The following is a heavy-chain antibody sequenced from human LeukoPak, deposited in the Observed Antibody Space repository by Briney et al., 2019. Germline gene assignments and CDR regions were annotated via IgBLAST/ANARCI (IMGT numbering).Heavy chain of an antibody. CDR1: GYSFISYW. CDR2: IYPGDSDT. J-gene: IGHJ6*02. V-gene: IGHV5-51*01. D-gene: IGHD6-13*01. Sequence: GESLQISCKGSGYSFISYWIGWVRQMPGKGLEWMGIIYPGDSDTRYSPSFQGQVTISADKSISTAYLQWSSLKASDTAMYYCARSVQYSSSYSYYXYGMDVWGQGXTXTXSS. CDR3: ARSVQYSSSYSYYXYGMDV.